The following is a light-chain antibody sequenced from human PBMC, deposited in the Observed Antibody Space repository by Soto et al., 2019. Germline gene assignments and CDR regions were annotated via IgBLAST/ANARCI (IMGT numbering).Light chain of an antibody. CDR2: AAS. CDR3: QQYGTSPLT. CDR1: QSTDTNF. Sequence: EIVLTQSPGTLSLSPGERATLSCRASQSTDTNFLAWYQQKPGQAPRLLIYAASSRATGIPDRFSGSGSGTDFTLTISRLEPEDFAVYYWQQYGTSPLTFGGGTKVEIK. V-gene: IGKV3-20*01. J-gene: IGKJ4*01.